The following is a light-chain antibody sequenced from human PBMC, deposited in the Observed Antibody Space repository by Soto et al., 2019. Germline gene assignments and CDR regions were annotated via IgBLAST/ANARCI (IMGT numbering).Light chain of an antibody. CDR3: QQYGSSPRT. CDR2: GAS. V-gene: IGKV3-20*01. J-gene: IGKJ1*01. Sequence: EIVLTQSPGTLSLSPGERATLSCRASQSVDRYLAWYQQKPGQAPRLLIYGASTRATGIPDRFSGGGSGTDLTPTISRLEPEDFAVYYCQQYGSSPRTFGQGTKVEIK. CDR1: QSVDRY.